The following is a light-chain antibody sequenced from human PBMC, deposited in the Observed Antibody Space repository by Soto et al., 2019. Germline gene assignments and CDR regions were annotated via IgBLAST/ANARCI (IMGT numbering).Light chain of an antibody. Sequence: IVLTHSPATLSLSPGERATLSGRASQSVSSYLAWYQQKPGQAPRLLIYDASNRATGIPARFSGSGSGTDFTLTISSLEPEDFAVYYCQQRSNWPPINFGQGTRLEIK. J-gene: IGKJ5*01. CDR1: QSVSSY. CDR2: DAS. V-gene: IGKV3-11*01. CDR3: QQRSNWPPIN.